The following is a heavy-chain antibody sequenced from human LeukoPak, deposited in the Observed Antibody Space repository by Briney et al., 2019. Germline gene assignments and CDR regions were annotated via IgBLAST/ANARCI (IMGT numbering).Heavy chain of an antibody. CDR1: GFTFSNAW. Sequence: PGGSLRLSCEASGFTFSNAWMSWVRQAPGKGLEWVGRIKSKTDGGTTDYAAPVKGRFTISRDDSKNTLYLQMNSLKTEDTAVYYCTTGALGGYDAFDIWGQGTMVTVSS. V-gene: IGHV3-15*01. CDR3: TTGALGGYDAFDI. D-gene: IGHD3-10*01. CDR2: IKSKTDGGTT. J-gene: IGHJ3*02.